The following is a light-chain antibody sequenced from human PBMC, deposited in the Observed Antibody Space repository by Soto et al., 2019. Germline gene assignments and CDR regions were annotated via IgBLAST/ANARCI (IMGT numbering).Light chain of an antibody. CDR3: QQRSNWPLT. CDR1: QSVSTY. Sequence: EIVLTQSPATLSLSPGERATLSCRASQSVSTYLAWYQQKAGQAPRLLMSDASNRATGIPARFSGSGSGTDFTLTIRSLEPEDFGVYYCQQRSNWPLTFGGGAKVDIK. CDR2: DAS. J-gene: IGKJ4*01. V-gene: IGKV3-11*01.